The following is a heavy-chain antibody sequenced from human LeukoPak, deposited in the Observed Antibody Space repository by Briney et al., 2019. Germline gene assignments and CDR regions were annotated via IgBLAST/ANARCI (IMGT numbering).Heavy chain of an antibody. CDR2: IYSSGST. J-gene: IGHJ6*02. CDR3: ARDDSGSYHQLGV. D-gene: IGHD1-26*01. V-gene: IGHV4-59*01. Sequence: PSETLSLTCTVSGDSISTYYWSWIRQPPGKGLEWIGYIYSSGSTNYNPSLKSRVTISVDTSKNQFSLKLISVTAADTAVYYCARDDSGSYHQLGVWGQGTTVTVSS. CDR1: GDSISTYY.